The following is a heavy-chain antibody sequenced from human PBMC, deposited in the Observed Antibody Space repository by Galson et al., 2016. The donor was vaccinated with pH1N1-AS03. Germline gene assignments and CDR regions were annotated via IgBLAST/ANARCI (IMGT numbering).Heavy chain of an antibody. J-gene: IGHJ4*02. D-gene: IGHD3-16*02. CDR3: ARRYYFDY. V-gene: IGHV1-46*01. CDR1: TRYY. CDR2: IDPSGGPT. Sequence: TRYYMHWVRQAPGQGLEWMGIIDPSGGPTTYAPKFQGRITITTDTSTSTVYMELVSLRSEDTAVYYCARRYYFDYWGQGTLVTVPS.